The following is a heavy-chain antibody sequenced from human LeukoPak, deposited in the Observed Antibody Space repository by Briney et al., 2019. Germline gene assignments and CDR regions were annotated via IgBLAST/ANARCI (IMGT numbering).Heavy chain of an antibody. D-gene: IGHD6-25*01. V-gene: IGHV3-30*18. J-gene: IGHJ5*02. Sequence: GGSLRLSCAASGFTFSSYGMPWVRQAPGKGLEWVAVISYDGSNKYYADSVKGRFTISRDNSKNTLYLQMNSLRAEDTAVYYCAKEGNVRLLNWFDPWGQGTLVTVSS. CDR3: AKEGNVRLLNWFDP. CDR2: ISYDGSNK. CDR1: GFTFSSYG.